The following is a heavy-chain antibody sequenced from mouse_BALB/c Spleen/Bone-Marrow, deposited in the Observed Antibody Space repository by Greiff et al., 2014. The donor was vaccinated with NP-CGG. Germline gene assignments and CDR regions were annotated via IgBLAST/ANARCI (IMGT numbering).Heavy chain of an antibody. D-gene: IGHD6-1*01. CDR3: ARWASSMDY. V-gene: IGHV1-14*01. Sequence: LKESGPELVKPGASVKMSCKASGYTFTSYVMHWVKQKPGQGLEWIGYINPYNDGTKYNEKFKGKATLTSDKSSSTAYMELSSLTSEDSAVYYCARWASSMDYWGQGTSVTVSS. J-gene: IGHJ4*01. CDR1: GYTFTSYV. CDR2: INPYNDGT.